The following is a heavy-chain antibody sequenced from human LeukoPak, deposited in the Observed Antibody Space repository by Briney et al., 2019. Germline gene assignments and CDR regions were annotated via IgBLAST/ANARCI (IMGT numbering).Heavy chain of an antibody. CDR1: GFTFSSYG. D-gene: IGHD4-17*01. CDR3: AKDARDYGDYSAGFDY. V-gene: IGHV3-30*18. CDR2: ISYDGSNK. J-gene: IGHJ4*02. Sequence: GRSLRLSCAASGFTFSSYGMHWVRQAPGKGLEWVAVISYDGSNKYYADSVKGRFTISRDNSKNTLYLQMNSLRAEDTAVYYCAKDARDYGDYSAGFDYWGQGTLVTVSP.